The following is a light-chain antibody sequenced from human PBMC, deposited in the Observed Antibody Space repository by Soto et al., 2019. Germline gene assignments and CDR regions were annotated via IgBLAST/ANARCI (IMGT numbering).Light chain of an antibody. Sequence: DIQMTQSPSSLSASVGDRVIITCRASQRISTYLHWYQQKPGEAPNLLIYASFNLQSGVPSRFTGSGSGTDFALTIRSLQPEDFATYYCQQTYSTPLTLGGGTKVDIK. CDR3: QQTYSTPLT. V-gene: IGKV1-39*01. CDR2: ASF. CDR1: QRISTY. J-gene: IGKJ4*01.